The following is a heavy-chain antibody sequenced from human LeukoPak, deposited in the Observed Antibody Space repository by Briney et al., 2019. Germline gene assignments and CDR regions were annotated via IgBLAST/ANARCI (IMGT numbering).Heavy chain of an antibody. D-gene: IGHD6-13*01. CDR2: ISGSGGST. V-gene: IGHV3-23*01. CDR3: ARRGIAAAGSFDY. J-gene: IGHJ4*02. Sequence: GGSLRLSCAASGFTFSSYAMSWVRQAPGKGLEWVSAISGSGGSTYYVDSVKGRFTISRDNSKNTLYLQMNSLRAEDTAVYYCARRGIAAAGSFDYWGQGTLVTVSS. CDR1: GFTFSSYA.